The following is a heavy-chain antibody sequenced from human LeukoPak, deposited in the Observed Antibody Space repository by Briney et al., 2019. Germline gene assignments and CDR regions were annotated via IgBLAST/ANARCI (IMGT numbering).Heavy chain of an antibody. J-gene: IGHJ4*02. D-gene: IGHD2/OR15-2a*01. V-gene: IGHV3-23*01. CDR2: ISASGGST. Sequence: GGSLRLSCAASGFTFSTYAMSWVRQAPGKGLEWISAISASGGSTYYADSVKGRFTISRDNSKNTLYLQMNSLRAEDTAVYYCAKVYGRNGAFDYWGQGTLVTVSS. CDR3: AKVYGRNGAFDY. CDR1: GFTFSTYA.